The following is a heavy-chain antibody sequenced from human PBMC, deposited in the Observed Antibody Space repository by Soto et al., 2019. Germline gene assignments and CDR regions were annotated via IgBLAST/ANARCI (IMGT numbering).Heavy chain of an antibody. J-gene: IGHJ3*02. V-gene: IGHV3-30*03. Sequence: PGGSLRLSCAASGFTFSSYGMHWVRQAPGEGLEWVAVISYDGSNKYYTESVKGRFTISRDNSKNTLYPQMNSLRAEDTAVYYCARVPGSGTYYDNRIANDAFDIWGQGTMVTVSS. CDR1: GFTFSSYG. CDR2: ISYDGSNK. CDR3: ARVPGSGTYYDNRIANDAFDI. D-gene: IGHD3-10*01.